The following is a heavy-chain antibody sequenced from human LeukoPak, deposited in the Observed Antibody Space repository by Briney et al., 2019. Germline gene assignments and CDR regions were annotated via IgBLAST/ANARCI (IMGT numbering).Heavy chain of an antibody. CDR1: WIAVSCNY. D-gene: IGHD1-26*01. CDR3: AIAQTWDGLFES. V-gene: IGHV3-53*01. Sequence: GGSLRLSRAPSWIAVSCNYMSWLRQTPGKGLEWVSFISINTNTFYADSVRGRFTISRDTSKNTLLLQMNSLRDEDSAIYYCAIAQTWDGLFESWGQGTLVTVSS. CDR2: ISINTNT. J-gene: IGHJ4*02.